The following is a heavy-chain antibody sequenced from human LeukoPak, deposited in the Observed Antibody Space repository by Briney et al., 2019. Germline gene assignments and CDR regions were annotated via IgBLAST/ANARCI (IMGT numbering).Heavy chain of an antibody. CDR1: GSTFSPYW. Sequence: GGSLRLSCAASGSTFSPYWIHWVRQAPGKGLMWVSIISGDGSDRRYADSVKGRFTISRDNAKNTLYLQMNSLRAEDTGVYYCARDISLRMDAWGQGTTVTVSS. J-gene: IGHJ6*01. CDR3: ARDISLRMDA. CDR2: ISGDGSDR. V-gene: IGHV3-74*01.